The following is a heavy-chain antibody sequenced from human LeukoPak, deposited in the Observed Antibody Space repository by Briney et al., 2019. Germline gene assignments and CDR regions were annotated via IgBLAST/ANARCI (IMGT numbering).Heavy chain of an antibody. CDR3: ARDLGDYDVLTGYYKNWFDP. CDR1: GFTFTSYG. J-gene: IGHJ5*02. Sequence: ASVKVSCKASGFTFTSYGISWVRQAPGQGLEWMGWISAYNGNTNYAQEFQGRVTMTTDTSTSTAYMDLRSLRSDDTAVYYCARDLGDYDVLTGYYKNWFDPWGQETLVTVSS. D-gene: IGHD3-9*01. CDR2: ISAYNGNT. V-gene: IGHV1-18*01.